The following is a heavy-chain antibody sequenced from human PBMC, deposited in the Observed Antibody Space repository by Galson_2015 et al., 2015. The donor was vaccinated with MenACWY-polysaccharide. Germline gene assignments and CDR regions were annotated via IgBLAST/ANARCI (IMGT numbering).Heavy chain of an antibody. CDR2: SGSGGGL. Sequence: SLRLSCAASGFRFRAYGMSWVRQAPGRGLEWVSGSGSGGGLYYADSVKGRFTVSRDNSTHTLYLQMNNLRAEDTAVYYCAKVGPRSSWTMGIDYWGQGTLVTVSS. D-gene: IGHD6-13*01. CDR1: GFRFRAYG. J-gene: IGHJ4*02. CDR3: AKVGPRSSWTMGIDY. V-gene: IGHV3-23*01.